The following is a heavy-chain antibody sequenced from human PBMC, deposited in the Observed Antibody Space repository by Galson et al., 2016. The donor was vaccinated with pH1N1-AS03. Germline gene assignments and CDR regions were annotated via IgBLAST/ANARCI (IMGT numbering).Heavy chain of an antibody. D-gene: IGHD1-1*01. J-gene: IGHJ6*02. CDR3: AKDRNDYRLHYFSGSDV. V-gene: IGHV3-23*01. CDR2: TSSSGGST. Sequence: SLRLSCATSGFTFTDFAVSWVRQAPGRGLEWVSATSSSGGSTYYAESVKGRFTISGDYSKNTVDLQMNSLRAEDTAVYYCAKDRNDYRLHYFSGSDVWGQGTTVIVSS. CDR1: GFTFTDFA.